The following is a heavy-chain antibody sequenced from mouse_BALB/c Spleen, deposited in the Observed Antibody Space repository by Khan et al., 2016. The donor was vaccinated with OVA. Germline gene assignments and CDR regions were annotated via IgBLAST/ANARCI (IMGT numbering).Heavy chain of an antibody. Sequence: QVQLQQSGAELVRPGTSVKVSCKASGYAFTDYLIEWLKQRPGQGLEWIGVINPGGGDIIYNEKFKDKATLTADKSSSTAYMQLTSLTSADSAVYFCSRSGYGFGAYWGPGTLVTVSA. D-gene: IGHD3-2*02. V-gene: IGHV1-54*03. J-gene: IGHJ3*01. CDR2: INPGGGDI. CDR3: SRSGYGFGAY. CDR1: GYAFTDYL.